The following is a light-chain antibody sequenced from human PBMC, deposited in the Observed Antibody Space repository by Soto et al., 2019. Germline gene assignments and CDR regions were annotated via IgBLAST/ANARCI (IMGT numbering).Light chain of an antibody. CDR2: KAS. CDR1: QSISTW. V-gene: IGKV1-5*03. Sequence: DIQLTQSPSTLSASVGDRVTITCQASQSISTWLAWYQQKPGKAPKLLIHKASSLESGVPSRFSGSASGTDFTLTVSSLQPDDFATFYCQQYHSYPFTFGGGTKVEI. J-gene: IGKJ4*01. CDR3: QQYHSYPFT.